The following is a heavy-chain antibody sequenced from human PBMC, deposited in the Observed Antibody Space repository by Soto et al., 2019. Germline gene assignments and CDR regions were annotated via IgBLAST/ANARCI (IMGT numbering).Heavy chain of an antibody. D-gene: IGHD3-9*01. CDR3: AKDAFLRYPDY. Sequence: LSLTCTVSGGSISSGDYYWSWVRQAPGKGLEWVSYISSSSSTIYYADSVKGRSTISRDNSKNTLYLQMNSLRAEDTAVYYCAKDAFLRYPDYWGQGTLVTVSS. J-gene: IGHJ4*02. CDR1: GGSISSGDYY. CDR2: ISSSSSTI. V-gene: IGHV3-11*04.